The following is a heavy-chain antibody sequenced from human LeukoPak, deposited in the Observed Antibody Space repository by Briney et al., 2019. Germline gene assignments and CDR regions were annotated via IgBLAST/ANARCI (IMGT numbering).Heavy chain of an antibody. Sequence: PGGSLRLSCAASGFTFSSYWMSWVRQAPGKGLEWVANIKQDGSEKYYVDSVKGRFTISRDNAKNSLYLQMNSLRAEDTAVYYCARGGSPPIGITMVRGAAFDIWGQGTMVTVSS. CDR3: ARGGSPPIGITMVRGAAFDI. CDR2: IKQDGSEK. V-gene: IGHV3-7*01. J-gene: IGHJ3*02. D-gene: IGHD3-10*01. CDR1: GFTFSSYW.